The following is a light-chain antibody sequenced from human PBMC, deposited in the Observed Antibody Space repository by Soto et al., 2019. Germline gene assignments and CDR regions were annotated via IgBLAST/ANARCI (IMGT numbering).Light chain of an antibody. CDR1: QDISHY. CDR2: YAS. Sequence: DIQMTQSPSSLSASVGDRVTITCQASQDISHYLNWYQQKQGKAPHLLIYYASTLETRVPSSFSGSGSGTDFTFTISSLQPEDIAAYYCQQDDNVPFTFGQGTRLEIK. CDR3: QQDDNVPFT. V-gene: IGKV1-33*01. J-gene: IGKJ5*01.